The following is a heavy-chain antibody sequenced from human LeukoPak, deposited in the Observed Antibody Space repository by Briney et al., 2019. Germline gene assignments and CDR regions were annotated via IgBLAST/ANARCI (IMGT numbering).Heavy chain of an antibody. CDR1: GFTVSSNY. CDR2: IYSGGST. J-gene: IGHJ6*03. Sequence: GGSLRLSCAAPGFTVSSNYMSWVRQAPGKGLEWVSVIYSGGSTYYADSVKGRFTISRDNSKNTLYLQVNSLRAEDTAGYYVAXXXXXXXXXXXXXYYMXVXXKXTTVTVXS. CDR3: AXXXXXXXXXXXXXYYMXV. V-gene: IGHV3-53*01.